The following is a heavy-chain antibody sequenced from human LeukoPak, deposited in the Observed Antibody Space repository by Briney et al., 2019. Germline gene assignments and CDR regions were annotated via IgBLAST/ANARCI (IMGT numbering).Heavy chain of an antibody. J-gene: IGHJ3*02. Sequence: PGGFLRLSCAASGFTFDDFGMTWVRQAPGKGLEWVSGINWNGGRTGYADSVKGRFTISRDNAKKSLYLQMNSLRAEDTALYYCARKWLSNAFDIWGQGTMVTVSS. V-gene: IGHV3-20*04. CDR1: GFTFDDFG. D-gene: IGHD5-12*01. CDR3: ARKWLSNAFDI. CDR2: INWNGGRT.